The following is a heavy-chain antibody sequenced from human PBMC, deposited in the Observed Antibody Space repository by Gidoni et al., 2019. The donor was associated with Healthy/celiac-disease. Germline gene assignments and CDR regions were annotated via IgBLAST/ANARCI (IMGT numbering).Heavy chain of an antibody. CDR3: ARDREYSYGSNYYYIDV. Sequence: QVQLAKSGAEGRKPGASVKVSCEASGYTFTSYYMHWVRQAPGPGLEWMGIINPSGCSTSYAQKFQCRVTMTRDTSTSTVYMELSSLRSEDTAVYYCARDREYSYGSNYYYIDVWGKGTTVTVSS. V-gene: IGHV1-46*01. CDR2: INPSGCST. D-gene: IGHD5-18*01. J-gene: IGHJ6*03. CDR1: GYTFTSYY.